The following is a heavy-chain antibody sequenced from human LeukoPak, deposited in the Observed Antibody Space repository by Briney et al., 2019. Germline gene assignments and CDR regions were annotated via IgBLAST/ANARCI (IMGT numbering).Heavy chain of an antibody. Sequence: ASVKVSCKASGGTFSSYAISWVRQAPGQGLEWMGRIIPIFGIANYAQKFQGRVTITADKSTSTAYMELSSLRSEDTAVYYCARDTITGTTSFGGAQYYYYYGMDVWGQGTTVTVSS. CDR3: ARDTITGTTSFGGAQYYYYYGMDV. V-gene: IGHV1-69*04. CDR2: IIPIFGIA. J-gene: IGHJ6*02. CDR1: GGTFSSYA. D-gene: IGHD1-20*01.